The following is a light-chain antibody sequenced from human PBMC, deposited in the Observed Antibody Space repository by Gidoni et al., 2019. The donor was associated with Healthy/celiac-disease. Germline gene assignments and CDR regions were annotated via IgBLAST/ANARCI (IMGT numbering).Light chain of an antibody. V-gene: IGKV1-39*01. CDR2: AAS. CDR1: QSISSY. J-gene: IGKJ1*01. CDR3: QQSYSTPRT. Sequence: DIQMTQSPSSLSASVGDRVTITCRASQSISSYLNWYQQKPGKAPKLLIYAASSLQSGVPSRFRGSGSGKDFTLTISSLQPEDFATYYCQQSYSTPRTFGQGTKMEIK.